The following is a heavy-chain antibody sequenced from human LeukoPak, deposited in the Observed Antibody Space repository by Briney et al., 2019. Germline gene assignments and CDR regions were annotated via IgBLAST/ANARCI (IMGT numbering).Heavy chain of an antibody. J-gene: IGHJ6*02. Sequence: SVTVSCKASGYTFTGYYMHWVRQAPGQGLEWMGGIVPIFGTANYAQKFQGRVTITADESTSTAYMELSSLRSEDTAVYYCARNLRDGYNFGRDGYYYYYGMDVWGQGTTVTVSS. D-gene: IGHD5-24*01. CDR3: ARNLRDGYNFGRDGYYYYYGMDV. V-gene: IGHV1-69*13. CDR2: IVPIFGTA. CDR1: GYTFTGYY.